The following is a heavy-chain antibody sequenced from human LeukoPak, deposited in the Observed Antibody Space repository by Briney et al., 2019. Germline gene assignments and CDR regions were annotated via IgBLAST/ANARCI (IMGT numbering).Heavy chain of an antibody. CDR1: GYTRTELS. D-gene: IGHD5-24*01. CDR2: FDPEDGET. J-gene: IGHJ6*03. Sequence: GASVKVSCKVSGYTRTELSMHWVRQAPGKGLEWMGGFDPEDGETIYAQKFQGRVTMTEDTSTDTAYMELSSLRSEDTAVYYCERVHLGRGWLQFGYYYYMDVWGKGTTVTVSS. CDR3: ERVHLGRGWLQFGYYYYMDV. V-gene: IGHV1-24*01.